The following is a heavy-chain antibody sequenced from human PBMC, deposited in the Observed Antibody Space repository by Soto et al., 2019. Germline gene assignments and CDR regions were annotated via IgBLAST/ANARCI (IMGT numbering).Heavy chain of an antibody. CDR1: GGSISSGGYY. V-gene: IGHV4-31*03. Sequence: QVQLQESGPGLVKPSQTLSLTCTASGGSISSGGYYWSWIRQHPGKGLEWIGYIYYSGSTYYNPSLKSRVTISVDTSKNQFSLKLSSVTAADTAVYYCARVRDPYYYDSSGYYYFDYWGQGTLVTVSS. CDR2: IYYSGST. CDR3: ARVRDPYYYDSSGYYYFDY. J-gene: IGHJ4*02. D-gene: IGHD3-22*01.